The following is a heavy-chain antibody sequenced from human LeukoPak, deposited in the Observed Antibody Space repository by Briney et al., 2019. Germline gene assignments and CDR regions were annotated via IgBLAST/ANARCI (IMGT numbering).Heavy chain of an antibody. J-gene: IGHJ4*02. Sequence: GGSLRLSCAASGFPFSSYAMHWVRQAPGKGLEWVAVISYDGSNKYYADSVKGRFTISRDNSKNTLYLQMNSLRAEDTAVYYCARVTTVTTPPDYWGQGTLVTVSS. CDR3: ARVTTVTTPPDY. D-gene: IGHD4-17*01. V-gene: IGHV3-30-3*01. CDR2: ISYDGSNK. CDR1: GFPFSSYA.